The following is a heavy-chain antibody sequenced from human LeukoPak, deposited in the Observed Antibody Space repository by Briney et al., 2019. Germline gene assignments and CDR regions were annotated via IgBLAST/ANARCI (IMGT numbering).Heavy chain of an antibody. Sequence: GGSLRLSCAASGVTFSSYWMTWVRQAPGKGLEWVANIKQDGSVKQYVGSVKGRFTISRDNAKNSLYLQMNSLRAEDTAVYYCARDTNGWNDYWGQGTLVTVSS. CDR2: IKQDGSVK. V-gene: IGHV3-7*01. CDR1: GVTFSSYW. D-gene: IGHD2-8*01. J-gene: IGHJ4*02. CDR3: ARDTNGWNDY.